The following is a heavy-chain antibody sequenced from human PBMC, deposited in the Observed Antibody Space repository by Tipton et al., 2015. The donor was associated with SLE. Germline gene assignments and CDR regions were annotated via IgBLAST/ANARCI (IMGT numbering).Heavy chain of an antibody. CDR1: GGSFSGYY. CDR3: AGMYYYGSGSSGPPRY. V-gene: IGHV4-34*01. Sequence: TLSLTCAVYGGSFSGYYWSWIRQPPGKGLEWIGEINHSGSTNYNPSLKSRVTTSVDTSKNQFSLKLSSVTAADTAVYYCAGMYYYGSGSSGPPRYWGQGTLVTVSS. J-gene: IGHJ4*02. D-gene: IGHD3-10*01. CDR2: INHSGST.